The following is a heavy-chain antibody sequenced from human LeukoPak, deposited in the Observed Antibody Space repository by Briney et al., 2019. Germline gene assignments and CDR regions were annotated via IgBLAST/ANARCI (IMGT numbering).Heavy chain of an antibody. V-gene: IGHV3-23*01. D-gene: IGHD3-10*01. J-gene: IGHJ4*02. CDR3: AKRASGSGTSLYYFDY. Sequence: GGSLRLSCAASGLTFSNAWMSWVRQAPGKGLEWGSVISNTGGSTVYADSVKGLCTISRDNSKNTLYLQMNSLRAEDTAVYYCAKRASGSGTSLYYFDYWGQGTLVTVSS. CDR1: GLTFSNAW. CDR2: ISNTGGST.